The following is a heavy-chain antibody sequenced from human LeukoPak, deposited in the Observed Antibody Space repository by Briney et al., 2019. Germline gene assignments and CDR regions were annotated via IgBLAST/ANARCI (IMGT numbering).Heavy chain of an antibody. V-gene: IGHV4-39*01. J-gene: IGHJ4*02. CDR1: GGSIGSSDNY. CDR2: ISHSGNT. CDR3: ARHFDY. Sequence: PSETLSLTCTVSGGSIGSSDNYWGWIRQPPGKGLEWIWTISHSGNTYYNPSLKSRVTISGDTSKNQFSLKMSSVTAADTAVYYCARHFDYWGQGTLVTVSS.